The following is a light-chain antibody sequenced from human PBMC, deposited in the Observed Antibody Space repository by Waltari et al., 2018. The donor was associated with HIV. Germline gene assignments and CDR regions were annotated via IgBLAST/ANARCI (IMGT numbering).Light chain of an antibody. CDR3: SSYGDNIRVL. J-gene: IGLJ2*01. Sequence: QSALTQPPSASGSLGQSVTISCTGSSSYLGAYDSVSWFQQHPHTAPKLLLYEGTNRPSGSPDRFSCSRSGDTAFLSVSGLQPDDSAAYFCSSYGDNIRVLFGGGTNLTVL. CDR1: SSYLGAYDS. CDR2: EGT. V-gene: IGLV2-8*01.